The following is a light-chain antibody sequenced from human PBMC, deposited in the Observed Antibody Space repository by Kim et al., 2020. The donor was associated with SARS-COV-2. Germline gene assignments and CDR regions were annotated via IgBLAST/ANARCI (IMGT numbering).Light chain of an antibody. Sequence: ALGQTVRITCQGDSLRRYYASWYQQKRGQAPVLVIYGKNNRPSGIPDRFSGSSSGNTASLTITGAQAEDEADYYCNSRDSSGNHYVFGTGTKVTVL. CDR3: NSRDSSGNHYV. V-gene: IGLV3-19*01. CDR1: SLRRYY. J-gene: IGLJ1*01. CDR2: GKN.